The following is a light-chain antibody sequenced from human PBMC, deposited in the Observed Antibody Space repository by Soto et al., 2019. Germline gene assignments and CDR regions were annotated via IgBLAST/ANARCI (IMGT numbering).Light chain of an antibody. Sequence: QSVLTQPASMSGSPGQSITISCTGTSSDVGGYNFVYWYQQHPGKAPKLMIYHVTNRPSGVSSRFSGSKSGNTASLTISGLQAEDEADYYCSSYTSNITPYVFGTGTKLTVL. V-gene: IGLV2-14*01. CDR2: HVT. J-gene: IGLJ1*01. CDR1: SSDVGGYNF. CDR3: SSYTSNITPYV.